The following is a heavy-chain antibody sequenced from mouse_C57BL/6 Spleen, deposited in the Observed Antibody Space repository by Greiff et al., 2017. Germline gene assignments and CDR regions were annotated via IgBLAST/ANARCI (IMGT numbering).Heavy chain of an antibody. CDR3: ARWVCYGNYEAMDY. CDR1: GYTFTSYW. CDR2: IDPSDSET. V-gene: IGHV1-52*01. J-gene: IGHJ4*01. Sequence: QVQLQQPGAELVRPGSSVKLSCKASGYTFTSYWMHWVKQRPIQGLEWIGNIDPSDSETNYNQKFKDKSTLTVDKSSSTAYMQLSSLTSENSAVYYCARWVCYGNYEAMDYWGQGTSVTVSS. D-gene: IGHD2-1*01.